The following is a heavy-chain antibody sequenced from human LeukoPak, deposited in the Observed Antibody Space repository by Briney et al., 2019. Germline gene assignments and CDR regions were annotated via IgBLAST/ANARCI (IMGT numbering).Heavy chain of an antibody. CDR3: ARGPGYDSSGYYYGTFDY. CDR1: GYTFTSYY. J-gene: IGHJ4*02. CDR2: INPSGGST. D-gene: IGHD3-22*01. Sequence: GASVTVSCTASGYTFTSYYMHWVRQAPGQGLEWMGIINPSGGSTSYAQKFQGRVTMTGDTSTSTVYMELSSLRSEDTAVYYCARGPGYDSSGYYYGTFDYWGQGTLVTVSS. V-gene: IGHV1-46*01.